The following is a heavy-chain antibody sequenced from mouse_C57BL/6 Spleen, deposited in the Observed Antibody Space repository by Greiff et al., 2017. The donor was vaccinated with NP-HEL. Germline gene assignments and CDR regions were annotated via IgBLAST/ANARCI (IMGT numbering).Heavy chain of an antibody. CDR1: GYTFTSYW. V-gene: IGHV1-50*01. J-gene: IGHJ1*03. CDR2: IDPSDSYT. Sequence: VQLQQPGAELVKPGASVKLSCKASGYTFTSYWMQWVKQRPGQGLEWIGEIDPSDSYTNYNQKFKGKATLTVDTSSSTAYMQLSSLTSEDSAVYYCARRYDGYYVIFDVWGTGTTVTVSS. CDR3: ARRYDGYYVIFDV. D-gene: IGHD2-3*01.